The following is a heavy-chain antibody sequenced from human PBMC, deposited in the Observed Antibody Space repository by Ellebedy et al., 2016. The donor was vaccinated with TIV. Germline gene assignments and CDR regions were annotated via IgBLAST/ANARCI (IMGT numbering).Heavy chain of an antibody. CDR2: INPSGGST. V-gene: IGHV1-46*04. D-gene: IGHD6-19*01. Sequence: AASVKVTCKASGYTFTSYNMHWVRHPPGQGLEWMGIINPSGGSTTYAQKLQGRVTMTRDTSTSTVYMELSSLRSEDTAVYYCARARSSGWLHTPDYWGQGTLVTVSS. CDR3: ARARSSGWLHTPDY. CDR1: GYTFTSYN. J-gene: IGHJ4*02.